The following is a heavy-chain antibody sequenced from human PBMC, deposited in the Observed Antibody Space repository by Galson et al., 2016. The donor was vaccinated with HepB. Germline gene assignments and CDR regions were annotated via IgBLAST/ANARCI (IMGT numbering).Heavy chain of an antibody. CDR2: IRRRAHGGTT. D-gene: IGHD5-24*01. V-gene: IGHV3-49*03. CDR3: TRGDEEHLGWPRYFDS. J-gene: IGHJ4*02. CDR1: GFTFGDYS. Sequence: SLRLSCAASGFTFGDYSMSWFRQAPGKGLEWVGFIRRRAHGGTTEYAASVKDRFIISRDDSKSIAYLQMNSLKAEDTAVYYCTRGDEEHLGWPRYFDSWGQGTLVTVSS.